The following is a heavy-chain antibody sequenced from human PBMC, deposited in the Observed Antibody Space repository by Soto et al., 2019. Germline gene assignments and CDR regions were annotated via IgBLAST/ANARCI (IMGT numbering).Heavy chain of an antibody. CDR3: TIVVAGNTDDHYFDS. CDR1: GFIFSDHY. CDR2: SRNKANSYTT. D-gene: IGHD3-16*01. Sequence: EVKLVESGGGLVQPGGSLRLSCAASGFIFSDHYIDWVRQAPGKGLQWVGRSRNKANSYTTDYAASVRGRFAISRDDSRNSVFLQMHSLKTDDTALYYFTIVVAGNTDDHYFDSWCQGTLVTVSS. J-gene: IGHJ4*02. V-gene: IGHV3-72*01.